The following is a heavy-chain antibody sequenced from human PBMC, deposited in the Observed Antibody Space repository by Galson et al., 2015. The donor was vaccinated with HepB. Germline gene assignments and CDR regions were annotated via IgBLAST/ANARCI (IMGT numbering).Heavy chain of an antibody. CDR3: AKDKAIVVVISYYFDY. D-gene: IGHD3-22*01. V-gene: IGHV3-23*01. CDR2: ISGSGGST. J-gene: IGHJ4*02. CDR1: GFTFSSYA. Sequence: SLRLSCAASGFTFSSYAMSWVRQAPGKGLEWVSAISGSGGSTYYADSVKGRFTISRDNSKNTLYLQMNSLRAEDTAVYYCAKDKAIVVVISYYFDYWGQGTLVTVSS.